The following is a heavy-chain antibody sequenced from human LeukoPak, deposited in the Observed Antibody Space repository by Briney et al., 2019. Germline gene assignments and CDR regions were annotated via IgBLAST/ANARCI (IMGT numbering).Heavy chain of an antibody. CDR3: AKDGPGYSRRTYYFDY. CDR1: GFTFSSYG. Sequence: PGGSLRLSCAASGFTFSSYGMHWVRQAPGKGLEWVAVISYDGSNKYYADSVKGRFTISRDNSKNTLYLQMNSLRAEDTAVYYCAKDGPGYSRRTYYFDYWGQGTLVTVSS. CDR2: ISYDGSNK. V-gene: IGHV3-30*18. D-gene: IGHD6-13*01. J-gene: IGHJ4*02.